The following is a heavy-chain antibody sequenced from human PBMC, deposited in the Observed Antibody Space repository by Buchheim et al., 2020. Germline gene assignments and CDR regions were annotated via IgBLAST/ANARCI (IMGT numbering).Heavy chain of an antibody. CDR2: TYYSGST. Sequence: QLQLQESGPRLVKPSETLSLICTVSGGSISSSNYYWGWICQPPGKELEWIGSTYYSGSTYYNPSPKSRVTISIDTSKNQFYLKWTSVTATDTAVYYCASSSWYYNTWFDPWGQGTL. J-gene: IGHJ5*02. V-gene: IGHV4-39*01. D-gene: IGHD6-13*01. CDR1: GGSISSSNYY. CDR3: ASSSWYYNTWFDP.